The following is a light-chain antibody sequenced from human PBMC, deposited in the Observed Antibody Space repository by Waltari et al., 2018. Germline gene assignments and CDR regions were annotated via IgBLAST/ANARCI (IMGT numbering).Light chain of an antibody. CDR2: RNN. Sequence: QSVLTQPPSASGTPGQRVTISCSGSRSNIGSNYEYWYQQLPGTAPKLLIYRNNQRPSGFPDRFSGSKSGTSASLAISGLRSEDEADYYCAAWDDSLSGRVFGGGTKVTVL. CDR1: RSNIGSNY. CDR3: AAWDDSLSGRV. V-gene: IGLV1-47*01. J-gene: IGLJ3*02.